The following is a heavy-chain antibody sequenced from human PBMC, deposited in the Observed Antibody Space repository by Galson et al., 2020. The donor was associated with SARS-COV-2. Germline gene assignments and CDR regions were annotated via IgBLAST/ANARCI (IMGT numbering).Heavy chain of an antibody. V-gene: IGHV5-51*01. Sequence: GESLKISCKGSGYSFTNYWIAWVRQTPGKGLEWMGIIYPGDSETRYSPSFQGQVTMSVDKSTNTAYLQWNSLKASDTAMYYCARDFGGDSQATWYFDLWGRGTLVTVSS. CDR2: IYPGDSET. D-gene: IGHD2-21*01. CDR3: ARDFGGDSQATWYFDL. CDR1: GYSFTNYW. J-gene: IGHJ2*01.